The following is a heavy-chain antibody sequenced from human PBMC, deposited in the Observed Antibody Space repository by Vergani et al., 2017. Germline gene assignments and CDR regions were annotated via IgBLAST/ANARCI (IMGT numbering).Heavy chain of an antibody. V-gene: IGHV3-30*02. CDR2: TRYDGIVE. Sequence: QVQLVESGGGVVQPGGSLRLSCAASGFTFTNYGMHWVRQAPGKGLEWVAFTRYDGIVEYYGDSVRGRFTISRDNSKNTLYLQMHRLRPEETAVYYCATAGAAYCRGASCYDFFEYWGQGTLVTVAS. D-gene: IGHD2-15*01. J-gene: IGHJ4*02. CDR3: ATAGAAYCRGASCYDFFEY. CDR1: GFTFTNYG.